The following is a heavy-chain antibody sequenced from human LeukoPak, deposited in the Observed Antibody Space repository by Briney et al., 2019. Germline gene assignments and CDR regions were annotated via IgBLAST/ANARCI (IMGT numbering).Heavy chain of an antibody. CDR2: VNPHSGGT. CDR3: ARGIGNDLSVNYYGMDV. CDR1: GYTFTAYY. Sequence: ASVKVSCKASGYTFTAYYIHWVRQAPGQGPEWMGWVNPHSGGTIYAKKFQGRVTMTRDTSISTAYMELSSLRSDDTALFYCARGIGNDLSVNYYGMDVWGQGTSVTVSS. V-gene: IGHV1-2*02. J-gene: IGHJ6*02. D-gene: IGHD1-1*01.